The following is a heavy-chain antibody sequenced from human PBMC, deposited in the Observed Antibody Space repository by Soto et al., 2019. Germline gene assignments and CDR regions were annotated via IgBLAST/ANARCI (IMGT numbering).Heavy chain of an antibody. CDR3: ESKGPGPGSYYYYMDV. CDR2: MNLNSGNT. V-gene: IGHV1-8*01. J-gene: IGHJ6*03. CDR1: GYTFTSYD. Sequence: QVQLVQSGAEVKKPGASVKVSCKASGYTFTSYDINWVRQATGQGLEWMEWMNLNSGNTGYAQKFKGRVTMTRNTSISTTYMELSSLRSEDTAVYYCESKGPGPGSYYYYMDVWGKGTTVTVSS.